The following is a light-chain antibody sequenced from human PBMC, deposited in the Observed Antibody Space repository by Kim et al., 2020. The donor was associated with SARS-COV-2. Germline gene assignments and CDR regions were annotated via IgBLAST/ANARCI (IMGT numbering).Light chain of an antibody. Sequence: ASVGDRVTSTCRTTQSISSHLNWYQQKPGRAPKLLIAAASTLQGGVPSRFSGSGSETDFTLTISSLQPEDFATYFCQQSYITPFTFGPGTKVDIK. V-gene: IGKV1-39*01. CDR2: AAS. J-gene: IGKJ3*01. CDR3: QQSYITPFT. CDR1: QSISSH.